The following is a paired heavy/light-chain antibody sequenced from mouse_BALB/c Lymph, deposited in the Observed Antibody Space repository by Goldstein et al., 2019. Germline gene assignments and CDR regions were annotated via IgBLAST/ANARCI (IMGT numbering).Heavy chain of an antibody. Sequence: EVQLVESGGGLVKPGGSLKLSCAASGFTFSSYAMSWVRQTPEKRLEWVATISSGGSYTYYPDSVKGRFTISRDNAKNTLYLQMSSLRSEDTAMYYCARQSADAPFAYWGQGTLVTVSA. J-gene: IGHJ3*01. V-gene: IGHV5-9-3*01. CDR1: GFTFSSYA. CDR3: ARQSADAPFAY. CDR2: ISSGGSYT.
Light chain of an antibody. J-gene: IGKJ1*01. CDR1: QSVLYSSNQKNY. V-gene: IGKV8-27*01. CDR2: WAS. CDR3: HQYLSSRT. Sequence: NIMMTQSPSSLAVSAGEKVTMSCKSSQSVLYSSNQKNYLAWYQQKPGQSPKLLIYWASTRESGVPDRFTGSGSGTDFTLTISSVQAEDLAVYYCHQYLSSRTFGGGTKLEIK.